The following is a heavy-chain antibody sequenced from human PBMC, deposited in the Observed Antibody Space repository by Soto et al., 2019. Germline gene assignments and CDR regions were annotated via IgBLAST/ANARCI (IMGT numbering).Heavy chain of an antibody. CDR2: ISSSSGTI. CDR1: GFTFSSYS. D-gene: IGHD4-17*01. J-gene: IGHJ6*02. Sequence: GGSLRLSCAASGFTFSSYSMNSVRQAPGKGLEWVSYISSSSGTIYYADSVKGRFTISRDNAKNSLYLQMNSLRDEDTFVYYCARDLDDGDYEYYYHYYGMDVWGQGT. CDR3: ARDLDDGDYEYYYHYYGMDV. V-gene: IGHV3-48*02.